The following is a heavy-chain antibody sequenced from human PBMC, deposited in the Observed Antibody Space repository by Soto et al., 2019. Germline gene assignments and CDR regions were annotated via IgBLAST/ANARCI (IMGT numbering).Heavy chain of an antibody. Sequence: PSETLSLTCTVSGGSITSYYWSWIRQPPGKGLEWIGYIYYSGSTNYNPSLKSRVTISVDTSKNQFSLKLSSVTAADTAVYYCARHSYYYDSSGYYLFDYWGQGTLVTV. D-gene: IGHD3-22*01. CDR3: ARHSYYYDSSGYYLFDY. CDR1: GGSITSYY. V-gene: IGHV4-59*01. CDR2: IYYSGST. J-gene: IGHJ4*02.